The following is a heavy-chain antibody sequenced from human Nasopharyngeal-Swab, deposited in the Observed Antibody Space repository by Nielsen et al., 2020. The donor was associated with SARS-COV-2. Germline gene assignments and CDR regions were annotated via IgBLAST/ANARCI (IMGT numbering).Heavy chain of an antibody. Sequence: SETLSLTCTVSGGSISSYYWSWIRQPPGKGLEWIGEINHSGSTNYNPSLKSRVTISVDTSKNQFSLKLSSVTAADTAVYYCARGSQWLRYFVYWGQGTLVTVSS. D-gene: IGHD5-12*01. CDR2: INHSGST. V-gene: IGHV4-34*01. J-gene: IGHJ4*02. CDR1: GGSISSYY. CDR3: ARGSQWLRYFVY.